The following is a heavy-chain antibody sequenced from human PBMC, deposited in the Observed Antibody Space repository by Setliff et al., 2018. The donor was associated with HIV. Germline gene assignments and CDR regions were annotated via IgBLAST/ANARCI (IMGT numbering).Heavy chain of an antibody. Sequence: SLRLSCAASGFTFSTYAMSWFRQAPGKGLEWVSSISVSGGRTNHADSVQGRFTISRDISKNTVYLQMNSLRPEDTAVYFCVRGDVAFLGVLSPLAVWGQGTMVTVSS. V-gene: IGHV3-23*01. D-gene: IGHD1-26*01. CDR2: ISVSGGRT. J-gene: IGHJ3*01. CDR1: GFTFSTYA. CDR3: VRGDVAFLGVLSPLAV.